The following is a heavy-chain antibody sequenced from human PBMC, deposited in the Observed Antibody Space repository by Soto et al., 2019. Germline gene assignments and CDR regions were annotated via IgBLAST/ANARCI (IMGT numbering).Heavy chain of an antibody. CDR2: ISSGSGTI. D-gene: IGHD4-4*01. CDR3: ARDYSNYPHYYYGMAV. V-gene: IGHV3-48*02. CDR1: GFTFSTYR. Sequence: EVQLVESGGGLVQPGGSLRLSCAASGFTFSTYRLNWVRQAPGKGLEWVSYISSGSGTIYYADSVKGRFTISRDNAKNSLYLQMNSLRDEDTAVYYCARDYSNYPHYYYGMAVWGQGATVTVSS. J-gene: IGHJ6*02.